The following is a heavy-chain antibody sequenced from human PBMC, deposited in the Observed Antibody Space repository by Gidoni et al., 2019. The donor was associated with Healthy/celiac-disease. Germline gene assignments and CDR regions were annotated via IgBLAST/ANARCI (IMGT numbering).Heavy chain of an antibody. CDR3: ARSRRGYSYGLNWFDP. CDR1: GYTFTSYG. V-gene: IGHV1-18*01. CDR2: ISAYNGNT. Sequence: GASVKVSCKASGYTFTSYGISWVRQAPGQGLEWMGWISAYNGNTNYAQKLQGRVTMTTDTSTSTAYMELRSLRSDDTAVYYCARSRRGYSYGLNWFDPWGQGTLVTVSS. J-gene: IGHJ5*02. D-gene: IGHD5-18*01.